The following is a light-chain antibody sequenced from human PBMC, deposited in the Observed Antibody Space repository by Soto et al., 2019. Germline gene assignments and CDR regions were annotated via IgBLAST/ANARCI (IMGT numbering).Light chain of an antibody. CDR1: QSVSNSY. J-gene: IGKJ4*01. CDR3: QQSGSSPPVT. V-gene: IGKV3-20*01. CDR2: DAS. Sequence: EIVLAQSPGTLSLSPGERATLSCRASQSVSNSYLAWYQQKPGQAPRLLIYDASSRATGIPDRFSGSGSGTDFTLTISRLEPEDFAVYYCQQSGSSPPVTFGGGPKVHI.